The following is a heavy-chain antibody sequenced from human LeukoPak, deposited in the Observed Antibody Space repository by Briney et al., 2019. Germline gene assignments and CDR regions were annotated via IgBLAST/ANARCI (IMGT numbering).Heavy chain of an antibody. Sequence: GASVKVSCKASGYSFSTYAVHWVRQAPGQGLEWMGWIAGDGNTKYSQDLQGRFTITRDTSASTAYMELSSLRSDDMAVYYCVRDNREGAFDIWGQGTMVTVSP. CDR3: VRDNREGAFDI. V-gene: IGHV1-3*03. CDR1: GYSFSTYA. D-gene: IGHD2/OR15-2a*01. J-gene: IGHJ3*02. CDR2: IAGDGNT.